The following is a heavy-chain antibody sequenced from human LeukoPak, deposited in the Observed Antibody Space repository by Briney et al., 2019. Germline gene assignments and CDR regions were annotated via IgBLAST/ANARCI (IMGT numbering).Heavy chain of an antibody. CDR2: TYYRSKWYN. J-gene: IGHJ4*02. CDR1: GDSVSTNSAA. CDR3: ARGNRYYYDSSGYFPTTKFDY. D-gene: IGHD3-22*01. V-gene: IGHV6-1*01. Sequence: SQTLSLTCAISGDSVSTNSAAWNWIRQSPSRGLEWLGRTYYRSKWYNDYAVSVKSRIIINPDTSKNQFSLQLNSVTPEDTAVYYCARGNRYYYDSSGYFPTTKFDYWGQGTLVTVSS.